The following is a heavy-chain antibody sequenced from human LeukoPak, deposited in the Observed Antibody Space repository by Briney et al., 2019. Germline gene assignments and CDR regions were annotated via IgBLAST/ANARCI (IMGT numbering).Heavy chain of an antibody. V-gene: IGHV3-74*01. CDR1: GFTFSGYW. CDR3: VPLNMPAAGTV. Sequence: GGSLRLSCAASGFTFSGYWMHWVRQAPGKGLAWVSRISSDGSATSYADSVTGRFTISRDNAENTLYLQMNSLRAEDTAVYYCVPLNMPAAGTVWGQGTLVTVSS. J-gene: IGHJ4*02. D-gene: IGHD6-13*01. CDR2: ISSDGSAT.